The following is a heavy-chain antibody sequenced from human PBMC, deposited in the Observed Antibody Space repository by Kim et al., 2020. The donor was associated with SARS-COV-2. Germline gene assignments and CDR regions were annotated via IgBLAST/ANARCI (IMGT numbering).Heavy chain of an antibody. D-gene: IGHD6-19*01. J-gene: IGHJ6*02. CDR2: ST. CDR3: ARGYSSGMDV. Sequence: STNYNPALKSRVTISVDKSKNQFSLKLSSVTAADTAVYYCARGYSSGMDVWGQGTTVTVSS. V-gene: IGHV4-4*02.